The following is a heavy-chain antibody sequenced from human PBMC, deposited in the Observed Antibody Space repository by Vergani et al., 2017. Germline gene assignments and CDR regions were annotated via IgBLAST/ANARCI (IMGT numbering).Heavy chain of an antibody. CDR3: ARLNWNYVAFDI. CDR2: IYYSGST. V-gene: IGHV4-39*01. CDR1: GGSISSSSYY. D-gene: IGHD1-7*01. J-gene: IGHJ3*02. Sequence: QVKLQESGPGLVKPSETLSLTCTVSGGSISSSSYYWGWIRQPPGKGLEWIGSIYYSGSTYYNPSLKSRVTISVDTSKNQFSLKLSSVTAADTAVYYCARLNWNYVAFDIWGQGTMVTVSS.